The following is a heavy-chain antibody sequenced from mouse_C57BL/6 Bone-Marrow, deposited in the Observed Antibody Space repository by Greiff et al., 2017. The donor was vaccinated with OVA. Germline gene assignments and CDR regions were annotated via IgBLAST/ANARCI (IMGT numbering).Heavy chain of an antibody. V-gene: IGHV1-19*01. J-gene: IGHJ3*01. CDR3: ARAYYSNYVFAY. CDR2: INPYNGGT. D-gene: IGHD2-5*01. CDR1: GYTFTDYY. Sequence: EVQLQQSGPVLVKPGASVKMSCKASGYTFTDYYMNWVKQSHGKSLEWIGVINPYNGGTSYNQKFEGKATLTVDKSSSTAYMELNSLTSEDSAVYYCARAYYSNYVFAYWGQGTLVTVSA.